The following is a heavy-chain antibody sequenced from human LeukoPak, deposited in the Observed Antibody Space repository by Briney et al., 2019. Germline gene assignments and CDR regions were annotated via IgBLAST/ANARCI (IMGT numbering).Heavy chain of an antibody. Sequence: GGSPRLSCAASGFTFDDYAMHWVRQAPGKGLEWVSLISWDGGSTYYADSVKGRFTISRDNSKNSLYLQMNSLRTEDTALYYCAKGAIVGAIRSSPYFDYWGQGTLVTVSS. J-gene: IGHJ4*02. CDR2: ISWDGGST. D-gene: IGHD1-26*01. CDR3: AKGAIVGAIRSSPYFDY. CDR1: GFTFDDYA. V-gene: IGHV3-43D*03.